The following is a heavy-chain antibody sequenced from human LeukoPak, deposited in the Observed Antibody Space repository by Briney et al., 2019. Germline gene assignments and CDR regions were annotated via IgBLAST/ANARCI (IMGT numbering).Heavy chain of an antibody. CDR3: ARRGAVAGTGSPNWFDP. CDR1: GASFSDYY. Sequence: SETLSLTCTVFGASFSDYYWNWIRQPPGKGLEWIGEIHPSGSTSYNPALQSRVTMSVDTSKNQFSLKLSSVTAADTAVYYCARRGAVAGTGSPNWFDPWGQGTLVTVSS. CDR2: IHPSGST. D-gene: IGHD6-19*01. V-gene: IGHV4-34*01. J-gene: IGHJ5*02.